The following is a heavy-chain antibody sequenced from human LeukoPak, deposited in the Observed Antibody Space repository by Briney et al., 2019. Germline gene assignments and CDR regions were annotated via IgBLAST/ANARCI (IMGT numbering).Heavy chain of an antibody. CDR3: ASTPAGGYSYGYGY. D-gene: IGHD5-18*01. CDR2: IYSGGST. V-gene: IGHV3-53*01. CDR1: GFTVSSNY. J-gene: IGHJ4*02. Sequence: PGGSLRLSCAASGFTVSSNYMSWVRQAPGKGLEWVSVIYSGGSTYYADSVKGRFTISRDNSKITLYLQMNSLRAEDTAVYYCASTPAGGYSYGYGYWGQGTLVTVSS.